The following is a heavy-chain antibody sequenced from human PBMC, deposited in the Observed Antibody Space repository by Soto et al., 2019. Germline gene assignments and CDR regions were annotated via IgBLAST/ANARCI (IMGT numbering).Heavy chain of an antibody. Sequence: GASVKVSCKASGYTFTSYAMHWVRQAPGQRLEWMGWINAGNGNTKYSQRFQGRVTITRDTSASTAYMELSSLRSEDTAVYYCARADAYYDFWSGPSKNWFDPWGQGTLVTVSS. J-gene: IGHJ5*02. D-gene: IGHD3-3*01. CDR1: GYTFTSYA. V-gene: IGHV1-3*01. CDR3: ARADAYYDFWSGPSKNWFDP. CDR2: INAGNGNT.